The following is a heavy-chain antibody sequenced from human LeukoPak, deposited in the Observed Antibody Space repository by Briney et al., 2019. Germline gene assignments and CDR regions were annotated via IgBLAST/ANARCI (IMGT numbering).Heavy chain of an antibody. J-gene: IGHJ5*02. CDR3: ARGLASYDFWSGYSNWFDP. CDR1: GYTFTSYD. V-gene: IGHV1-8*01. CDR2: MNPNSGNT. D-gene: IGHD3-3*01. Sequence: VASVTVSCKASGYTFTSYDINWVRQATGQGLEWMGWMNPNSGNTGYAQKFQGRVTMTRNTSISTAYMELSSLRSEDTAVYYCARGLASYDFWSGYSNWFDPWGQGTLVTVSS.